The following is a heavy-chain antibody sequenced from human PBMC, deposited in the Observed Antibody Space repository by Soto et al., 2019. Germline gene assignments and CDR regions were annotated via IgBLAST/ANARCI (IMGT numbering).Heavy chain of an antibody. Sequence: ASVKVSCKASGYTFTSYAMHWVRQAPGQRLEWMGWINAGNGNTKYSQKFQGRVTITRDTSASTAYMELSSLRSEDTAVYYCARDGGYGDYIELRDAFDIWGQGTMVTVSS. CDR1: GYTFTSYA. V-gene: IGHV1-3*01. D-gene: IGHD4-17*01. J-gene: IGHJ3*02. CDR2: INAGNGNT. CDR3: ARDGGYGDYIELRDAFDI.